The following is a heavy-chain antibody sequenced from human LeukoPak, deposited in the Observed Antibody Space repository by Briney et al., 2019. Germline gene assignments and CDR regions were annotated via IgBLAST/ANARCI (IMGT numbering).Heavy chain of an antibody. D-gene: IGHD3-22*01. CDR2: ISGSGGST. Sequence: GGSLRLSWAASGFTFTDYAMNWVRQAPGKGLEWLSAISGSGGSTYYADSIQGRFTISRDNSKNTLYLQMNSLRAEDTAIYYCAKDRYSRGYFDWGQGTLVTVSS. CDR1: GFTFTDYA. J-gene: IGHJ4*02. V-gene: IGHV3-23*01. CDR3: AKDRYSRGYFD.